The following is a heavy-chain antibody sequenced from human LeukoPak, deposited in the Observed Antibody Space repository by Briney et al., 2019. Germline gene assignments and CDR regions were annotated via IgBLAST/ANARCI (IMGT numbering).Heavy chain of an antibody. CDR3: TTGTITMIVVVIPPSRYDY. CDR2: IKSKTDGGTT. CDR1: GFTFSNAW. V-gene: IGHV3-15*01. J-gene: IGHJ4*02. D-gene: IGHD3-22*01. Sequence: PGGSLRLSCAASGFTFSNAWMSWVRQAPGKGLEWVGRIKSKTDGGTTDYAAPVKGRFTISRDDSKNTLYLQMNSLKTEDTAVYYCTTGTITMIVVVIPPSRYDYWGQGTLVTVSS.